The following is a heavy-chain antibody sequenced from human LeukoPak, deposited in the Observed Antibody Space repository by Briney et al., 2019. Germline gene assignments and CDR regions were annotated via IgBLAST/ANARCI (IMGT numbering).Heavy chain of an antibody. Sequence: QPGGSLRLSCAASGFTFSSYWMNWARQAPGKGLEWVASINHNGNVNYYVDSVKGRFTISRDNAKNSLYLQMSNLRAEDTAVYYCAMREGSLSKGAFDIWGQGTMVTVSS. CDR1: GFTFSSYW. CDR2: INHNGNVN. J-gene: IGHJ3*02. V-gene: IGHV3-7*03. CDR3: AMREGSLSKGAFDI. D-gene: IGHD3-16*02.